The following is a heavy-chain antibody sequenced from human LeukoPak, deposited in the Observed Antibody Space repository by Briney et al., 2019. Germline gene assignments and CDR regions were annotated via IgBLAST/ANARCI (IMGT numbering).Heavy chain of an antibody. CDR3: ARATNGRFDI. CDR2: ISSSTSYI. CDR1: GITFSSYS. V-gene: IGHV3-21*01. J-gene: IGHJ3*02. Sequence: YPGGSLRLSCAASGITFSSYSMNWVRQAPGKGLEWVSFISSSTSYISYADSVKGRFTISRDNAKSSLWLQMNSLRAEDTAVYYCARATNGRFDIWGQGTMVTVSS. D-gene: IGHD2-8*01.